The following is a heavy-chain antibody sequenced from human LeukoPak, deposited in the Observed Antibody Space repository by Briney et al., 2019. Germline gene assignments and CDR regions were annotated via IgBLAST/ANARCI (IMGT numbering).Heavy chain of an antibody. CDR1: GFTFSSYG. CDR3: AKVRLLPTVTTPLYNWFDP. J-gene: IGHJ5*02. CDR2: IWYDGSNK. V-gene: IGHV3-33*06. Sequence: GGSLRLSCAASGFTFSSYGMHWVRQAPGKGLEWVAVIWYDGSNKHHADSVKGRFTISRGNSKNTLYLQMNSLRAEDTAVYYCAKVRLLPTVTTPLYNWFDPWGQGTLVTVSS. D-gene: IGHD4-17*01.